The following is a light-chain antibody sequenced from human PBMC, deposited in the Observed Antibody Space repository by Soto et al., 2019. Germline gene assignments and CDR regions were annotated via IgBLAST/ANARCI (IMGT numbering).Light chain of an antibody. J-gene: IGLJ2*01. V-gene: IGLV1-47*01. CDR2: RNN. CDR1: SSNIGSNY. Sequence: QSVLTQPPSASGTPGQRVTISCSGSSSNIGSNYVYWYQQLPGTAPKLLIYRNNQRPSGVPDRFSGSKSGTSASLAISGLRSEDEADYYRAACDDSLSGVVFDGGTKVTVL. CDR3: AACDDSLSGVV.